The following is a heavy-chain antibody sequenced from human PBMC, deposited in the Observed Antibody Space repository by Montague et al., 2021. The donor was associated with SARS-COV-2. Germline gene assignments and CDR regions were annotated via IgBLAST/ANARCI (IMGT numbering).Heavy chain of an antibody. Sequence: SETLSLTCAVSSGSISRYSWSWIRQPPGKGLEWIGEDNYNGSTNXNPSLRSRVTISVDASKNPFSLKLSSVTVADTAVYYCARGSVGLNGHACEIWGQGTMVTVSS. V-gene: IGHV4-59*01. CDR2: DNYNGST. CDR1: SGSISRYS. CDR3: ARGSVGLNGHACEI. J-gene: IGHJ3*02. D-gene: IGHD3-10*01.